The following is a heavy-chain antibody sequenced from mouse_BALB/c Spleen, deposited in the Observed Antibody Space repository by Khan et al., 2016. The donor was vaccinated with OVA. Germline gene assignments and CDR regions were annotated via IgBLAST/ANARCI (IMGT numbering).Heavy chain of an antibody. Sequence: EVQLQESGPDLVKPSQSLSLTCTVTGYSITSGYSWHWIRQFPGNKLEWMVYIHYSGSISYNPSLRSRISITRDTSKNQFFLQLNSVTTENTATXYCARSLPMAMDYWGQGTSVTVAS. CDR3: ARSLPMAMDY. CDR2: IHYSGSI. V-gene: IGHV3-1*02. J-gene: IGHJ4*01. CDR1: GYSITSGYS.